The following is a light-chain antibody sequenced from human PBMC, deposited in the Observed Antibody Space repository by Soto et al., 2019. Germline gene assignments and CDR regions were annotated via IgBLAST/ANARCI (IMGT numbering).Light chain of an antibody. CDR3: SSYTSSSIDYV. J-gene: IGLJ1*01. V-gene: IGLV2-14*01. CDR2: EVS. Sequence: QSALTQPASVSGSPGQSITISCTGTSRDVGGYSNVPWYQQHPGKAPKLMIYEVSNRPSGVSNRFSGSKSGNTASLTISGLQAEDEADYYCSSYTSSSIDYVFGTGTKVTVL. CDR1: SRDVGGYSN.